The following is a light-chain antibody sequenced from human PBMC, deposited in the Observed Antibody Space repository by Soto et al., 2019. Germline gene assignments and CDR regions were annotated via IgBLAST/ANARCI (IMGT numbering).Light chain of an antibody. CDR3: HQYGSSLWT. V-gene: IGKV3-20*01. CDR1: QSVSSSY. Sequence: EIVLTQSPGTLSLSPGERATLSCRASQSVSSSYLAWYQQKPGQGPRLLIYGASSRATGIPDRFSGSGSGTDFTLTISRLEPEDFAVYYCHQYGSSLWTFGQGTKVEI. J-gene: IGKJ1*01. CDR2: GAS.